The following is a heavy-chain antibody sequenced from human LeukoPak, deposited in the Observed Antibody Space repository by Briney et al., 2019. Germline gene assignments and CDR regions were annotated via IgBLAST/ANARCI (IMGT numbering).Heavy chain of an antibody. CDR2: IYPGDPDT. Sequence: GESLKISCKGSGYSFTTYWIGWARQMPGKGLEWMGIIYPGDPDTRYSPSFQGQVTISADKSITTAYLQWSSLKASDTAMYYCARQYGSGSYDFWGQGTLVTVSS. J-gene: IGHJ4*02. CDR3: ARQYGSGSYDF. V-gene: IGHV5-51*01. CDR1: GYSFTTYW. D-gene: IGHD3-10*01.